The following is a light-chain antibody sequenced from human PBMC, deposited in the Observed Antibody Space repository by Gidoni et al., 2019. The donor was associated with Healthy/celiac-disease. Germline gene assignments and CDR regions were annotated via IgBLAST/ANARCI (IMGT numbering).Light chain of an antibody. V-gene: IGKV4-1*01. J-gene: IGKJ1*01. CDR2: WAS. CDR1: QSVLYSSNNKNY. Sequence: DIVMTQSPDSLAVSLGERATINCKSSQSVLYSSNNKNYLAWYQQKPGQPTKLLIYWASTRESGVPDRFSGSGSGTDFTITISSLQAEDVAVYYCQQYYSTLTWTFGQGTKVEIK. CDR3: QQYYSTLTWT.